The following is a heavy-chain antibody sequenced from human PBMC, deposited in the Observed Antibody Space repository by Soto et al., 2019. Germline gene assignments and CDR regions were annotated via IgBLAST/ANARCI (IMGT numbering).Heavy chain of an antibody. CDR1: GGSVRSYH. CDR3: ARLSYLGYCSGGRCRDGQLDY. V-gene: IGHV4-59*02. J-gene: IGHJ4*02. D-gene: IGHD2-15*01. CDR2: IYYSGSA. Sequence: SETLSLTCSVSGGSVRSYHWSWIRQSPGKGLEWIGHIYYSGSAYYNPSLKNRVALSIDTSKNQFSVNLSSVTAADTAVYYCARLSYLGYCSGGRCRDGQLDYWGQGALVTVSS.